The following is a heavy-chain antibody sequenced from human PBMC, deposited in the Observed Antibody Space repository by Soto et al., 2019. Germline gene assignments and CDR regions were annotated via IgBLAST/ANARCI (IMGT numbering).Heavy chain of an antibody. CDR2: IYHSGST. J-gene: IGHJ3*02. V-gene: IGHV4-4*02. D-gene: IGHD3-3*02. Sequence: SETLCLTCTVSGGSVSSSNWWSWVRQPPGKGLEWIGEIYHSGSTNYNPSLKSRVTISVDKSKNQFSLKLSSVTAADTAVYYCARVLGNDAFDIWGQGTMVTVSS. CDR3: ARVLGNDAFDI. CDR1: GGSVSSSNW.